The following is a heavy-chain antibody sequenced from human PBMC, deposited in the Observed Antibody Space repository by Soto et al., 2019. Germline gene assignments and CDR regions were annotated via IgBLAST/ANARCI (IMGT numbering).Heavy chain of an antibody. D-gene: IGHD3-22*01. CDR3: ARDRESHDSSGLYFDY. CDR2: TYYGWNT. Sequence: PSETLSLTCSVSGGSISDYYWSWIRQPPGKGLEWIGYTYYGWNTNYNPSLKSRVTISVDTSKNQFSLKLISVTAADTAVYYCARDRESHDSSGLYFDYWGQGTLVTVYS. V-gene: IGHV4-59*01. CDR1: GGSISDYY. J-gene: IGHJ4*02.